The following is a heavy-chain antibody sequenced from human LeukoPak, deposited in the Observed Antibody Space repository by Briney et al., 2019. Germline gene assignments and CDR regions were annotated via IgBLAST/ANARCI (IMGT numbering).Heavy chain of an antibody. D-gene: IGHD1-7*01. CDR3: AKNRVVFNWNYAYYFDN. CDR1: GFTFSSYG. CDR2: ISYDGINQ. Sequence: GGSLRLSCAASGFTFSSYGMHWVRQAPGKGLEWVAIISYDGINQYYADSVKGRFTISRDNSQSTLYLQMNSLRREDTALYYCAKNRVVFNWNYAYYFDNWGQGTLVTVSS. J-gene: IGHJ4*02. V-gene: IGHV3-30*18.